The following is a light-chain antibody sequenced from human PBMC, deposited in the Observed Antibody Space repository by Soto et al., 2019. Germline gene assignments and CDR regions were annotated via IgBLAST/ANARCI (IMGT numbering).Light chain of an antibody. CDR1: QSVSSSY. J-gene: IGKJ4*02. CDR3: QQYGSSGT. CDR2: GAS. Sequence: PGARVTLSCRASQSVSSSYLAWYQQKPGQAPRLLIYGASSRATGIPDRFSGSGSGTDFTLTISRLEPEDFAVYYCQQYGSSGTFGGGTKVDIK. V-gene: IGKV3-20*01.